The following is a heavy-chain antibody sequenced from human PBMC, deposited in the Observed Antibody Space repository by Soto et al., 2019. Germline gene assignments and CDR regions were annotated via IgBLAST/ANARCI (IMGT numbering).Heavy chain of an antibody. V-gene: IGHV4-31*03. CDR3: ARFPKAETPKVGSWYYFDY. D-gene: IGHD3-16*01. J-gene: IGHJ4*02. Sequence: PSETLSLTGTVSGGSISSGGYFWSWVRQHPGKGLEWIGNIYYSGRTYYNPSLKSRVTISVDTSKNQFSLKLTSVTPADTAMYYCARFPKAETPKVGSWYYFDYWGQGTRVTVSS. CDR1: GGSISSGGYF. CDR2: IYYSGRT.